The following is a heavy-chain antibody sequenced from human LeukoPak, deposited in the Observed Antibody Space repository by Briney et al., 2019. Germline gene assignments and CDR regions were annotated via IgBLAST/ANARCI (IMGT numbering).Heavy chain of an antibody. J-gene: IGHJ6*03. D-gene: IGHD2-15*01. V-gene: IGHV4-4*07. Sequence: SSETLSLTCTVSGGSISSYYWSWIRQPAGKGLEWIGRIYTSGSTNYNPSLKSRVTMSVDTSKNQFSLKLSSVTAADTAVYYCARVVGADYYYYYYMDVWGKGTTVTVSS. CDR3: ARVVGADYYYYYYMDV. CDR1: GGSISSYY. CDR2: IYTSGST.